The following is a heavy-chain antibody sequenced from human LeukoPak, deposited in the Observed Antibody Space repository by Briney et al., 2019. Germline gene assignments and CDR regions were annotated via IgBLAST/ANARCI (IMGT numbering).Heavy chain of an antibody. Sequence: KPSETLSLTCTVSGGYISTSNYYWGWIRQPPGKGLEWIGNIYYSGSTYYNPSLKSRVSLSLDTSMNQFSLKVNSLTVADTAVYYCARHGGTTGYYYYYMDVWGKGTTVTVSS. CDR3: ARHGGTTGYYYYYMDV. CDR1: GGYISTSNYY. J-gene: IGHJ6*03. V-gene: IGHV4-39*01. CDR2: IYYSGST. D-gene: IGHD1-1*01.